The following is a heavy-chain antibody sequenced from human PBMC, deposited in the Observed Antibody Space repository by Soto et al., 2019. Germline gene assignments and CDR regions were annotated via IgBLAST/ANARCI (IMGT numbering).Heavy chain of an antibody. J-gene: IGHJ4*02. CDR2: ICTSGTT. Sequence: QVQLQESGPGLVKPSQTLSLTCSVSGASTVSHYRWTWIRQPPGTALEWRGYICTSGTTFYNPSLTSRLSISMDTYRQHFSLELRSVTAADTAGYYCALALGPTTGLDYWGQGTLVTVSS. V-gene: IGHV4-30-4*08. CDR1: GASTVSHYR. D-gene: IGHD1-26*01. CDR3: ALALGPTTGLDY.